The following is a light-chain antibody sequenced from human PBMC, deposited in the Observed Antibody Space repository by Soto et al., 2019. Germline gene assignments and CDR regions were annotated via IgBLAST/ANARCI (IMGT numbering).Light chain of an antibody. J-gene: IGLJ2*01. CDR2: YDD. Sequence: QPVLTQPPSVSEAPRQRVTISCSGSSSNIGNNVVNWYQQLPGKAPKLLIYYDDLLPSGVSDRFSGSKSGTSASLAISGLQSEDEADYYCAAWDDSLNVLVFGGGTKVTVL. CDR3: AAWDDSLNVLV. V-gene: IGLV1-36*01. CDR1: SSNIGNNV.